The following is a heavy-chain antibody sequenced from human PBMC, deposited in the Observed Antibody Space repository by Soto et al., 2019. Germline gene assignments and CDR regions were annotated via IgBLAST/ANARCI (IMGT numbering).Heavy chain of an antibody. Sequence: SETLSLTCTVSGGSISSNYWTWIRQPPGKGLEWIGYVYNSGSTNYNPSLKSRVTISEDTSKSQFSLKVNSMTAADAAVYYCARYRREAVAGYTLDNWGQGIWVTVSS. CDR1: GGSISSNY. V-gene: IGHV4-59*01. J-gene: IGHJ4*02. D-gene: IGHD6-13*01. CDR3: ARYRREAVAGYTLDN. CDR2: VYNSGST.